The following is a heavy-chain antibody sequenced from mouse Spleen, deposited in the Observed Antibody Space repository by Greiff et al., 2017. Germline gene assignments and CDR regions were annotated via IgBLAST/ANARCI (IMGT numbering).Heavy chain of an antibody. CDR2: ISSKSSNYAT. CDR3: VRGGRPHCYGSNFGC. J-gene: IGHJ2*01. Sequence: EVQLVESGGGLVQPKGSLKLSCAASGFTFTTYAMHWVRQAPGKGLEWVARISSKSSNYATYYADSVKDRFTISRDDSQSMLYLQMNNLKTEDTAMYYCVRGGRPHCYGSNFGCWGQSTTLTGSS. CDR1: GFTFTTYA. V-gene: IGHV10-3*01. D-gene: IGHD1-2*01.